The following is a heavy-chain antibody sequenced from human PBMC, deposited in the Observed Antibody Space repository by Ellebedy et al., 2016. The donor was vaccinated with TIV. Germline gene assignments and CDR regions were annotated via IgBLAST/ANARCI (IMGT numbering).Heavy chain of an antibody. Sequence: PGGSLRLSCAASGFSFRNYWMGWVRQAPGKGLEWVANIYQDGSAKYYVDSVKGRFTISRDNAKNSLYLQMTSLKAEDTAIYFCARRGSYGDYAVQINNWFDSWGQGTLVTVSS. CDR1: GFSFRNYW. J-gene: IGHJ5*01. V-gene: IGHV3-7*01. D-gene: IGHD4-17*01. CDR3: ARRGSYGDYAVQINNWFDS. CDR2: IYQDGSAK.